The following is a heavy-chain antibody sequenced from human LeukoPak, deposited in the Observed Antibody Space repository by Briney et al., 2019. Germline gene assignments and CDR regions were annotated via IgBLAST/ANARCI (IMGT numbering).Heavy chain of an antibody. CDR3: AKDRCSNGVGCYYYYMDV. V-gene: IGHV3-30*02. CDR1: RFTFSSYG. J-gene: IGHJ6*03. CDR2: IQYDGSNE. D-gene: IGHD2-8*01. Sequence: GGSLTLSCAASRFTFSSYGMHWVRQAPGKGLEWVAYIQYDGSNEQYADSVKGRFSISRDSYKNILYLQMNSLRAEDTAVYYCAKDRCSNGVGCYYYYMDVWGKGTTVTISS.